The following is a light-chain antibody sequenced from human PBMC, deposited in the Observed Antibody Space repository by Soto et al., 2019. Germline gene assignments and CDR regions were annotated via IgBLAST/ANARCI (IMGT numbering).Light chain of an antibody. J-gene: IGKJ1*01. V-gene: IGKV1-5*01. CDR1: QTISNW. Sequence: DIPLTHSPSTLSASLLDRVTIXGQPSQTISNWLAWYQQRPGKAPQLLISDASRLESGVPSRFSGSGSGTEFTLTISSLQPDDSATYYCQQYKSYSPRTFGQGTKVDIK. CDR2: DAS. CDR3: QQYKSYSPRT.